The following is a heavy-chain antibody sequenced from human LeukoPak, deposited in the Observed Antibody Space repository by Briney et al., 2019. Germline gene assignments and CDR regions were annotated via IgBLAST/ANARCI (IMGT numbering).Heavy chain of an antibody. CDR2: ISDDGSSK. CDR1: GFTFSTYG. D-gene: IGHD6-19*01. J-gene: IGHJ4*02. V-gene: IGHV3-30*18. Sequence: GRSLRLSCAASGFTFSTYGMHWVRQAPGKGLEWVAVISDDGSSKYYADSVKGRFTISRDNYKNTLYLQMNSLRAEDTAVYYCAKDTSSGWYGDYFDYWGQGILVTVSS. CDR3: AKDTSSGWYGDYFDY.